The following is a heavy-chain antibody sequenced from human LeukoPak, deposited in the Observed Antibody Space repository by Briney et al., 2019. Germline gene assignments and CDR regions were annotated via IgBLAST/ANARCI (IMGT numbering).Heavy chain of an antibody. CDR2: ISGSGGST. CDR3: AKDELELVHYYGMDV. V-gene: IGHV3-23*01. J-gene: IGHJ6*02. CDR1: GFTFSSYA. Sequence: PGGSLRLSCAASGFTFSSYAMSWVRQAPGKGLEWVSAISGSGGSTYYADSVKGRFTISRDNSKNTLYLQMNSLRAENTAVYYCAKDELELVHYYGMDVWGQGTTVTVSS. D-gene: IGHD1-7*01.